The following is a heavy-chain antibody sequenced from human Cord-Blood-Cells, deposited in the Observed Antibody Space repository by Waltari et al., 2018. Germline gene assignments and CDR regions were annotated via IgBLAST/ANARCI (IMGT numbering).Heavy chain of an antibody. CDR2: IYTSGST. J-gene: IGHJ4*02. CDR1: GGSISSGGYS. V-gene: IGHV4-30-2*01. Sequence: QLQLQESGSGLVKPSQTLSLTCAVSGGSISSGGYSWSWIRQPPGKGLEWIGYIYTSGSTYDNPALKSRVTISRDRSKNQFSLKLCSVTAADTAVYYCDRGNPQLRALDYWGQGTLVTVSS. D-gene: IGHD3-10*01. CDR3: DRGNPQLRALDY.